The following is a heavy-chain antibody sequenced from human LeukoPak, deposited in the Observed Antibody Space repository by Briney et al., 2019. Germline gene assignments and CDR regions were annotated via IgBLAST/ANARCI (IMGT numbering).Heavy chain of an antibody. CDR1: GGSSSSYY. V-gene: IGHV4-4*07. D-gene: IGHD3-3*01. CDR2: IYTSGST. J-gene: IGHJ6*03. Sequence: SETLSLTCTVSGGSSSSYYWSWIRQPAGKGLEWIGRIYTSGSTNYNPSLKSRVTMSVDTSKNQFSLKLSSVTAADTAVYYCARESRFDFWSGYWYYYYYMDVWGKGTTVTVSS. CDR3: ARESRFDFWSGYWYYYYYMDV.